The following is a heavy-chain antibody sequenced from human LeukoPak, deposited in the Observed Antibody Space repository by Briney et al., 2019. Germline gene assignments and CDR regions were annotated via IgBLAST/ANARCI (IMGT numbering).Heavy chain of an antibody. CDR3: AKIGATVD. CDR1: GFSLSTFA. J-gene: IGHJ4*02. V-gene: IGHV3-23*01. CDR2: IGASDGYT. Sequence: GGSLRLSCVAYGFSLSTFAMSWVRQSPEKGLEWVSAIGASDGYTYHADSVKGRFTISRDNSKNTLYLQMNSLRAEDTAVYYCAKIGATVDWGQGTLVTVSS. D-gene: IGHD1-26*01.